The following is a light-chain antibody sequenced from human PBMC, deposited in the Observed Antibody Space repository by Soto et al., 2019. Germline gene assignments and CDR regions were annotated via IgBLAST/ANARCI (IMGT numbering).Light chain of an antibody. J-gene: IGKJ1*01. CDR1: RIIGHNY. CDR2: ATS. CDR3: QQFGISPWT. V-gene: IGKV3-20*01. Sequence: DNVMTQSPDTLSLSPGDRATLSCRASRIIGHNYLAWYQQKRGQPPRLLIYATSTRATGIPDRFSGSGSVTNFTLTISRLEPEDFAVYDCQQFGISPWTFGQGTKVEIK.